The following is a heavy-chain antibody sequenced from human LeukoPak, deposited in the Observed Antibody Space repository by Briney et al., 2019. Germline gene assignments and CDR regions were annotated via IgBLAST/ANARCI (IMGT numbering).Heavy chain of an antibody. Sequence: ASVKVSCKASGYTFTGYYMNWVRQAPGQGLEWMGWINPNSGGTNYAQRFQGRVTMTRDTSISTAYMELSNLRAEDTAVYYCATEHRHCASTSCYGGYWGQGTLVTVSS. CDR3: ATEHRHCASTSCYGGY. CDR1: GYTFTGYY. V-gene: IGHV1-2*02. D-gene: IGHD2-2*01. J-gene: IGHJ4*02. CDR2: INPNSGGT.